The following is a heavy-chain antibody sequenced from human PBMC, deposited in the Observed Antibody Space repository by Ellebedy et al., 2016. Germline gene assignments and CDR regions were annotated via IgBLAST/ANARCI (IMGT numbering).Heavy chain of an antibody. J-gene: IGHJ4*02. CDR2: IKQDGSEK. V-gene: IGHV3-7*03. Sequence: GGSLRLSCAASGFTFSSYWMSWVRQAPGKGLEWVANIKQDGSEKYYVDSVKGRFTISRDNAKNSLYLQMNSLRAEDTAVYYCARRNDILTGYFHFYYWGQGTLVTVSS. CDR1: GFTFSSYW. CDR3: ARRNDILTGYFHFYY. D-gene: IGHD3-9*01.